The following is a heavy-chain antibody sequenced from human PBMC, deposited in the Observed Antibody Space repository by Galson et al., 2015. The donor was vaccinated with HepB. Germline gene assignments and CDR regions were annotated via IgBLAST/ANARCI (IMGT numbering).Heavy chain of an antibody. J-gene: IGHJ6*03. CDR1: GYTFTSYG. D-gene: IGHD3-3*01. CDR2: ISAYNGNT. CDR3: ARMRRVDFWRHYYYMDV. V-gene: IGHV1-18*01. Sequence: SVKVSCKASGYTFTSYGISWVRQAPGQGLEWMGWISAYNGNTNYAQKLQGRVTMTTDTSTSTAYMELRSLRSDDTAVYYCARMRRVDFWRHYYYMDVWGKGTTVTVSS.